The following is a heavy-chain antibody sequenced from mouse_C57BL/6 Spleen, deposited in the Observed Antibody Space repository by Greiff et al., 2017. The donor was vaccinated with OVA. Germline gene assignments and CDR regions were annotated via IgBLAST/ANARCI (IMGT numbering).Heavy chain of an antibody. J-gene: IGHJ1*03. Sequence: QVQLQQSGAELVRPGASVTLSCKASGYTFTDYEMHWVKQTPVHGLEWIGAIDPETGGTAYNQKFKGKAILTADKSSSTAYMELRSLTSGDSAVYYCTRSYDYWYFDVWGTGTTVTVSS. CDR2: IDPETGGT. CDR1: GYTFTDYE. CDR3: TRSYDYWYFDV. D-gene: IGHD2-3*01. V-gene: IGHV1-15*01.